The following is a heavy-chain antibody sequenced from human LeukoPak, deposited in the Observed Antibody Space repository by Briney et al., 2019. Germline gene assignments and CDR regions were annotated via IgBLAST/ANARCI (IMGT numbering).Heavy chain of an antibody. J-gene: IGHJ4*02. V-gene: IGHV4-30-2*01. CDR2: IYHSGST. Sequence: SETLSLTCTVSGGSISSGGYYWSWIRQHPGKGLEWIGYIYHSGSTYYNPSLKSRVTISVDRSKNQFSLKLSSVTAADTAVYYCASVSSSSNLFDYWGQGTLVTVSS. D-gene: IGHD6-6*01. CDR3: ASVSSSSNLFDY. CDR1: GGSISSGGYY.